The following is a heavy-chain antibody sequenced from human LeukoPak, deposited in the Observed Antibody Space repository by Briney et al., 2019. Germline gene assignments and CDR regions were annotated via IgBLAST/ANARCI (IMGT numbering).Heavy chain of an antibody. D-gene: IGHD4-17*01. V-gene: IGHV4-59*01. CDR3: ARDREEPYGDYLRLLGGAYWYFDL. CDR2: IYYSGST. CDR1: GGSISSYY. J-gene: IGHJ2*01. Sequence: SETLSLTCTVSGGSISSYYWSWIRQPPGKGLEWIGYIYYSGSTNYNPSLKSRVTISVDTSKNQFSLKLSSVTAADTAVYYCARDREEPYGDYLRLLGGAYWYFDLWGRGTLVTVSS.